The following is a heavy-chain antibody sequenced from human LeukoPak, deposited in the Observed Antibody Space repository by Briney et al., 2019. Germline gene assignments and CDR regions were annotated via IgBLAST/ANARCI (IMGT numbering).Heavy chain of an antibody. CDR1: GYTFTGYY. V-gene: IGHV1-2*02. CDR2: INPNSGGT. CDR3: ARAAQYYDILTGYSKGEFDY. Sequence: ASVKVSCKASGYTFTGYYVHWVRQGPGQGLEWMGWINPNSGGTNYAQKFQGRVTMTRDTSISTAYMELSRLRSDDTAVYYCARAAQYYDILTGYSKGEFDYWGQGTLVTVSS. D-gene: IGHD3-9*01. J-gene: IGHJ4*02.